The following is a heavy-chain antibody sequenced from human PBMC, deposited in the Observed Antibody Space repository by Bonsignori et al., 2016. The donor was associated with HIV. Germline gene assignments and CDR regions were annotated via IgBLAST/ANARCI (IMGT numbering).Heavy chain of an antibody. CDR3: ARSAYYDYVWGSYPTEYYFDY. V-gene: IGHV4-61*02. J-gene: IGHJ4*02. D-gene: IGHD3-16*01. Sequence: RQAPGKGLEWIGRIYTSGSTNYNPSLKSRVTISVDTSKNQFSLKLSSVTAADTAVYYCARSAYYDYVWGSYPTEYYFDYWGQGTLVTVSS. CDR2: IYTSGST.